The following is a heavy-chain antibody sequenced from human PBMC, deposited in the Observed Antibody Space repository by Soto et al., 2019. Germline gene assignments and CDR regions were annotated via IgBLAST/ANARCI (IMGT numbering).Heavy chain of an antibody. CDR3: ARTIAVAGTGWFDP. D-gene: IGHD6-19*01. CDR1: GYTCTSYG. CDR2: ISAYNGNT. Sequence: QVQLVQSGAEVKKPGASVKVSCKASGYTCTSYGISWVRQAPGQRLEWMGWISAYNGNTNYAQKLQGRVNMTTDTSTSTAYMELRSLRSDDTAVYYCARTIAVAGTGWFDPWGQGTLVTVSS. J-gene: IGHJ5*02. V-gene: IGHV1-18*01.